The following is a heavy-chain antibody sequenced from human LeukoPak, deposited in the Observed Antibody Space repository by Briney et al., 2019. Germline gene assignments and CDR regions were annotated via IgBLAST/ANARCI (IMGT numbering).Heavy chain of an antibody. CDR3: ARDSGTTGEVKFDP. D-gene: IGHD3-10*01. CDR2: IHTIGNT. J-gene: IGHJ5*02. CDR1: GVSISRGSHY. Sequence: SETPSLTCTVSGVSISRGSHYWSWIRQPAGKGLEWIGRIHTIGNTNYSPSLWRRVTISVDTSKNQFSLRLHSVTAADTAVYYCARDSGTTGEVKFDPWGQGTLVTVSS. V-gene: IGHV4-61*02.